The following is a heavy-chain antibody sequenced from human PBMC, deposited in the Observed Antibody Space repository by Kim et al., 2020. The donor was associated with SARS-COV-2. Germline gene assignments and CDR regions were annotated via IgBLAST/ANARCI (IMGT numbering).Heavy chain of an antibody. Sequence: GGSLRLSCAASGFTFSSYWMSWVRQAPGKGLEWVANIKQDGSEKNYVDSVKGRITISRDNGKNSVYLQMNSLRVEDTAVYYCAREGGYCSGSGCYFWFDPWGQGTLVTVSS. CDR1: GFTFSSYW. J-gene: IGHJ5*02. D-gene: IGHD2-2*01. CDR3: AREGGYCSGSGCYFWFDP. CDR2: IKQDGSEK. V-gene: IGHV3-7*03.